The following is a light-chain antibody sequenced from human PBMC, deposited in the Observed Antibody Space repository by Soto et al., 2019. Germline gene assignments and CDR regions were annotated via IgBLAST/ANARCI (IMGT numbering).Light chain of an antibody. V-gene: IGKV3-20*01. CDR1: QSISSY. J-gene: IGKJ5*01. CDR2: GAS. Sequence: EIVLTQSPATRSLSPGERATLSCRASQSISSYLAWYQQKPGQTPRLLIYGASNRATGIPDRFSGSGSGTDFTLTISRLEPEDFAVYCCQQYGSSPITFGQGTRLEIK. CDR3: QQYGSSPIT.